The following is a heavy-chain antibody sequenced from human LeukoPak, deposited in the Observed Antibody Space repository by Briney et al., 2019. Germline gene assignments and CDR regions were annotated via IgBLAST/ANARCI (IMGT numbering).Heavy chain of an antibody. V-gene: IGHV4-59*01. Sequence: SETLSLTCTVSGGSISSYYWSWIRQPPGKGLEWIGYIYYSGSTNYNPSLKSRVTISVNTSKNQFSLKLSSVTAADTAVYYCARGMGATSFDYWGQGTLVTVSS. CDR2: IYYSGST. J-gene: IGHJ4*02. CDR1: GGSISSYY. CDR3: ARGMGATSFDY. D-gene: IGHD1-26*01.